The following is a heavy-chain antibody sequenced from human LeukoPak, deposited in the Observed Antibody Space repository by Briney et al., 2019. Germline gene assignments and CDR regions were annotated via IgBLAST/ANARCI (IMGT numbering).Heavy chain of an antibody. V-gene: IGHV3-23*01. CDR2: ISNSGGDT. D-gene: IGHD2-2*01. CDR3: ATALYCSSTNCYLDY. J-gene: IGHJ4*02. CDR1: GFTFSSYA. Sequence: PGGSLRLSCAASGFTFSSYAMSWVRQAPGKGLEWVAAISNSGGDTFYSDSGKGRFTISRDNSKNTLYLQMNSLRAEDTAVYYCATALYCSSTNCYLDYWGQGTLVTVSS.